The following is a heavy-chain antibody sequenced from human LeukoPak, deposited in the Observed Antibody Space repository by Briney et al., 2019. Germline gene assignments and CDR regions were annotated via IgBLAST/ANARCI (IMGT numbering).Heavy chain of an antibody. V-gene: IGHV4-59*01. CDR3: ARGRRGYSYGYSLRTNDLRSYYFDY. Sequence: PSETLSLTCTVSGGSISSYYWSWIRQPPGKGLEWIGYIYYSGSTNYNPSLKSRVTISVDTSKNQFSLKLSSVTAADTAVYYCARGRRGYSYGYSLRTNDLRSYYFDYWGQGTLVTVSS. CDR1: GGSISSYY. J-gene: IGHJ4*02. CDR2: IYYSGST. D-gene: IGHD5-18*01.